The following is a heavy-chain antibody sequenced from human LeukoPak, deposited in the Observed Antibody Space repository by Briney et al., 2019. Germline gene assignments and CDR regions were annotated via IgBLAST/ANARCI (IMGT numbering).Heavy chain of an antibody. V-gene: IGHV1-2*06. Sequence: ASVKVSCKASGYTFTGYYMHWVRQAPGQGLEWMGRINPNSGGTNYAQKFQGRVTMTRDTPISTAYMELSRLRSDDTAVYYCARVHSATAAVFSYWGQGTLVTVSS. D-gene: IGHD6-13*01. J-gene: IGHJ4*02. CDR1: GYTFTGYY. CDR2: INPNSGGT. CDR3: ARVHSATAAVFSY.